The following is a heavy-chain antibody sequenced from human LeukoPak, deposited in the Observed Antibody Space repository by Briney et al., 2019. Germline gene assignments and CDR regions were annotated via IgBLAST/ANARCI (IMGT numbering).Heavy chain of an antibody. CDR3: ARDVDSSGWFSGFDP. CDR1: GGTFSSYA. D-gene: IGHD6-19*01. CDR2: IIPIFGTA. V-gene: IGHV1-69*05. Sequence: SVKVSCKASGGTFSSYAISWVRQAPGQGLEWMGRIIPIFGTANYAQKFQGRVTITTDESTSTAHMELSGLRSEDTAVYYCARDVDSSGWFSGFDPWGQGTLVTVSS. J-gene: IGHJ5*02.